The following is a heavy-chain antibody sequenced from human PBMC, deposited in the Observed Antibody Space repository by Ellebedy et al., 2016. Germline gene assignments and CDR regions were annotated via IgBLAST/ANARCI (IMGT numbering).Heavy chain of an antibody. J-gene: IGHJ6*02. D-gene: IGHD2-2*01. V-gene: IGHV4-39*01. CDR2: IYYSGST. CDR1: GGSISSSSYY. Sequence: SETLSLTCTVSGGSISSSSYYWGWIRQPPGKGLEWIGSIYYSGSTYYNPSLKSRVTISVDTSKNQFSLKLSSVTAADTAVYYCAALGYCSSTSCYGDYYYYGMDVWGQGTTVTVSS. CDR3: AALGYCSSTSCYGDYYYYGMDV.